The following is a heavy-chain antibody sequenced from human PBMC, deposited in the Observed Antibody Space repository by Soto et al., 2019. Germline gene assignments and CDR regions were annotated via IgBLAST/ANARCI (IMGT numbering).Heavy chain of an antibody. D-gene: IGHD2-15*01. Sequence: GESLKISCKGSGYSFTSYWIGWVRQMPGKGLEWMGIIYPGDSDTRYSPSFQGQVTISADKSISTAYLQWSSLKASDTAMYYCARPVGGGYCSGGSCSDDAFDIWGQGTMVTVSS. J-gene: IGHJ3*02. CDR1: GYSFTSYW. CDR2: IYPGDSDT. V-gene: IGHV5-51*01. CDR3: ARPVGGGYCSGGSCSDDAFDI.